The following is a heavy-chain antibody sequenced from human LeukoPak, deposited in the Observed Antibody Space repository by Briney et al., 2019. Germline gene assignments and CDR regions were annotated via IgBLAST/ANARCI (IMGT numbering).Heavy chain of an antibody. D-gene: IGHD3-3*01. CDR3: AREDDFWSGYYDY. CDR1: GGTSSSYA. J-gene: IGHJ4*02. Sequence: SVKVSCKASGGTSSSYAISWVRQAPGQGLEWMGRIIPIFGTANYAQKFQGRVTITTDESTSTAYMELSSLRSEDTAVYYCAREDDFWSGYYDYWGQGTLVTVSS. CDR2: IIPIFGTA. V-gene: IGHV1-69*05.